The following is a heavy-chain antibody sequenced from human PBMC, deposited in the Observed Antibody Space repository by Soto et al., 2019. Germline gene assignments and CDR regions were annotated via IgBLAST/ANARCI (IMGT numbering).Heavy chain of an antibody. D-gene: IGHD3-22*01. CDR2: MFYSGNT. V-gene: IGHV4-59*04. CDR3: VSPEGYYDSSGYTLDY. CDR1: GGSISSYY. J-gene: IGHJ4*02. Sequence: PSETLSLTCTVSGGSISSYYWSWIRQNTGKGLEWIGSMFYSGNTYYNPSLKSRVTLSIDTSKNQFSLKLNSVTAADTAVYYCVSPEGYYDSSGYTLDYWGQGTLVTVSS.